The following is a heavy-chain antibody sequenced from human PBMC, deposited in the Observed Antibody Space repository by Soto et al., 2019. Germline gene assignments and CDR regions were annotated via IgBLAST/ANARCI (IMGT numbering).Heavy chain of an antibody. V-gene: IGHV1-69*13. CDR1: GGTFSSYA. Sequence: SVKVSCKASGGTFSSYAISWVRQAPGQGLEWMGGIIPIFGTANYAQKFQGRVTITADESTSTAYMELSSLRSEDTAVYYCARGPYSHRPFDYWGRGTLVTVSS. CDR2: IIPIFGTA. CDR3: ARGPYSHRPFDY. D-gene: IGHD5-18*01. J-gene: IGHJ4*02.